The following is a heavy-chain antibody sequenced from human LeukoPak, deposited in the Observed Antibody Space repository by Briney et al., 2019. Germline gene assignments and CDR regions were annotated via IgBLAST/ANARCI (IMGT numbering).Heavy chain of an antibody. CDR2: ISGGGDNT. CDR3: AKGRNDYGDAALNY. Sequence: PGGSLRLSCAASGFTFSTYAVTWVRQAPGKGLEWVSSISGGGDNTYYADSVKGRFTIPRDNSKNTLYLQMNSLRAEDTAGYYCAKGRNDYGDAALNYWGQGTLVTVSS. D-gene: IGHD4-17*01. J-gene: IGHJ4*02. V-gene: IGHV3-23*01. CDR1: GFTFSTYA.